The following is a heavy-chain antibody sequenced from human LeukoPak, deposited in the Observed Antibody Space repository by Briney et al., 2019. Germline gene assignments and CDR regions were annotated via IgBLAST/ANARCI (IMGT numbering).Heavy chain of an antibody. CDR2: IRDSGEA. J-gene: IGHJ5*02. D-gene: IGHD3/OR15-3a*01. CDR3: ARDRAANQDWVEFDP. CDR1: GFRVSDYY. V-gene: IGHV3-66*03. Sequence: QPGGSLRLSCAVSGFRVSDYYMSWVRQAPGKGLEWVGLIRDSGEAFYADFARGRFAISRDESENTLYLQMNSLRFEDTAVYFCARDRAANQDWVEFDPWGQGTPVIVSS.